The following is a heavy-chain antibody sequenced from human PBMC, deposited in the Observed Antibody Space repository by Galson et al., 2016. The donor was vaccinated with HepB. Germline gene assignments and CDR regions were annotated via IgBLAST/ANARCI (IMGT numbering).Heavy chain of an antibody. Sequence: QSGAEVKKPGESLKIXCEGSXXSFTXXWIXXXRQXXXKGPEWMGIIYPDDSDTRYSPSFQGQVTISADKSISTAYLQWSSLKASDSSIYYCARQQQLVYGMDVWGQGTTVTVSS. CDR2: IYPDDSDT. D-gene: IGHD6-13*01. J-gene: IGHJ6*02. CDR3: ARQQQLVYGMDV. CDR1: XXSFTXXW. V-gene: IGHV5-51*01.